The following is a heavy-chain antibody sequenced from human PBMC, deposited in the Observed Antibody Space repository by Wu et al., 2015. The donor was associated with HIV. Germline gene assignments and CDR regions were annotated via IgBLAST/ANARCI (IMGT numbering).Heavy chain of an antibody. CDR2: FDPEDDET. CDR3: ATEFLHYFDD. V-gene: IGHV1-24*01. CDR1: GYTLTESS. Sequence: QVQLVQSGAEVKKPGASVKVSCKVSGYTLTESSIHWVRQTPGKGLEWMGGFDPEDDETTYAQSFQGRLTMTEDTSTDTAYMELSSLSSDDTAVYFCATEFLHYFDDWARGRWSPSPQ. D-gene: IGHD2/OR15-2a*01. J-gene: IGHJ4*02.